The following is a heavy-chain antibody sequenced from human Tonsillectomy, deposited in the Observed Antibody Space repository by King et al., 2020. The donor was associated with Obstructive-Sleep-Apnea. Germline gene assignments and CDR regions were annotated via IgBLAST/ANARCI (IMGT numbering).Heavy chain of an antibody. CDR2: ISWNSGSI. Sequence: VQLVESGGGLVQPGRSLRLSCAASGFTFDDYAMHWVRQAPGKGLEWVSGISWNSGSIGYADSVKGRFTISRDNAKNSLYLQMNSLRAEDTALCYCAKDSSGWYGGSVYYYYGMDVWGQGTTVTVSS. CDR1: GFTFDDYA. V-gene: IGHV3-9*01. J-gene: IGHJ6*02. CDR3: AKDSSGWYGGSVYYYYGMDV. D-gene: IGHD6-19*01.